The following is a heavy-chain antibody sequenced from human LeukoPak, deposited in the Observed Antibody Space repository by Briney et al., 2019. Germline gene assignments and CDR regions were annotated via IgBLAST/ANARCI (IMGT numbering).Heavy chain of an antibody. Sequence: SETLSLTCTVSGGSISSYYWSWIRQPAGKGLEWIGRIYISGSANYNPSLKSRVTMSVDTSKNQFSLKLSSVTAADTAVYYCARVIYDEGYYYMDVWGKGTTVTVSS. CDR3: ARVIYDEGYYYMDV. CDR2: IYISGSA. D-gene: IGHD3-22*01. V-gene: IGHV4-4*07. J-gene: IGHJ6*03. CDR1: GGSISSYY.